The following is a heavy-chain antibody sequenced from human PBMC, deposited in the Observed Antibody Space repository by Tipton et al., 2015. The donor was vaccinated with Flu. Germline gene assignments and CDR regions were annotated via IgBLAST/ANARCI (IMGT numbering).Heavy chain of an antibody. V-gene: IGHV3-7*01. J-gene: IGHJ5*02. CDR2: IKNDGTDK. Sequence: SLSLSCAASGFTFTGYWMSWVRQAPGKGLECVAKIKNDGTDKYYVDSMKGRFSISRDNAKKSVYLQMNSLMAEDTAIYYCVRGSGWLDPWGQGTLVTVSS. CDR3: VRGSGWLDP. CDR1: GFTFTGYW.